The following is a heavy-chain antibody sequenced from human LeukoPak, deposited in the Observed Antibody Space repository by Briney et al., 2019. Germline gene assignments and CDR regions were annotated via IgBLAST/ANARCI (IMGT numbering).Heavy chain of an antibody. V-gene: IGHV3-23*01. CDR2: ISGSGGST. D-gene: IGHD3-10*01. Sequence: PGGSLRLSCAASGFTFSSYAMSWVRQAPGKGLEWVSAISGSGGSTYYADSVKGRFTICRDNSKNTLYLQMNSLRAEDTAVYYCAKEPPYYYGSGSYSWFDPWGQGTLVTVSS. CDR1: GFTFSSYA. J-gene: IGHJ5*02. CDR3: AKEPPYYYGSGSYSWFDP.